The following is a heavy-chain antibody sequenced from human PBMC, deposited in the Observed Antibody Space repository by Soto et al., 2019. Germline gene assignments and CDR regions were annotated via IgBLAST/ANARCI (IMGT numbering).Heavy chain of an antibody. Sequence: SETLSLTCAVSGDSMTRSVWWTWVRQPPGKGLEWIGEVFHTGNTNYNPSLKSRVTMSVDKSTNEFSLKVTSVTAADTAIYYCARKARVRFDYWGQGALVTVSS. V-gene: IGHV4-4*02. CDR3: ARKARVRFDY. CDR1: GDSMTRSVW. J-gene: IGHJ4*02. CDR2: VFHTGNT.